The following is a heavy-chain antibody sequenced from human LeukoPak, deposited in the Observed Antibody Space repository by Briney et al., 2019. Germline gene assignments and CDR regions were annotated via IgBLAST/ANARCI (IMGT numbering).Heavy chain of an antibody. D-gene: IGHD1-7*01. CDR3: ASRTGTTLYY. Sequence: GGSLRLSRAASGFAFSTYSMNWARQAPGKGLEWVSSISSSSSYIYYADSVKGRFTISRDNAKNSLYLQMNSLRAEDTAVYYCASRTGTTLYYWGQGTLVTVSS. V-gene: IGHV3-21*01. CDR1: GFAFSTYS. CDR2: ISSSSSYI. J-gene: IGHJ4*02.